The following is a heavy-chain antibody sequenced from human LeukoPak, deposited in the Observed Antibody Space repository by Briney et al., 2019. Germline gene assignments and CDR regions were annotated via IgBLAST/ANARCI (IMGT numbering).Heavy chain of an antibody. J-gene: IGHJ4*02. CDR3: ARGERRGDSYY. D-gene: IGHD3-16*01. CDR2: INHSGST. CDR1: GGSFSGYY. Sequence: SKTLSLTCAVYGGSFSGYYWSWIRQPPGKGLEWIGEINHSGSTNYNPSLKSRVTISVDTSKNQFSLKLSSVTAADTAVYYCARGERRGDSYYWGQGTLVTVSS. V-gene: IGHV4-34*01.